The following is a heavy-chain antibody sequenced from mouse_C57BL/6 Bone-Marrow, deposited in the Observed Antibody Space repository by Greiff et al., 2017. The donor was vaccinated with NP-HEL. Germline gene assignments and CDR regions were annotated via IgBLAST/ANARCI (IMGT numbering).Heavy chain of an antibody. Sequence: QVHVKQSGAELVRPGASVTLSCKASGYTFTDYEMHWVKQTPVHGLEWIGAIDPETGGTAYNQKFKGKAILTADKSSSTAYMELRSLTSEDSAVYYCTRRVVATEYAMDYWGQGTSVTVSS. CDR3: TRRVVATEYAMDY. CDR1: GYTFTDYE. CDR2: IDPETGGT. D-gene: IGHD1-1*01. J-gene: IGHJ4*01. V-gene: IGHV1-15*01.